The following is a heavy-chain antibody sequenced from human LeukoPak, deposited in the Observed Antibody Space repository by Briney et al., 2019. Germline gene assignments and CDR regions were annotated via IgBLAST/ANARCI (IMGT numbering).Heavy chain of an antibody. D-gene: IGHD5-24*01. CDR3: ARDRDGYNSPFDY. V-gene: IGHV3-30*04. Sequence: GRSLRLSCAASGFTFSSYAMHWVRQAPGKGLEWVAVIPYDGSNKYYADSVKGRFTISRDNSKNTLYLQMNSLRAEDTAVYYCARDRDGYNSPFDYWGQGTLVTVSS. CDR2: IPYDGSNK. CDR1: GFTFSSYA. J-gene: IGHJ4*02.